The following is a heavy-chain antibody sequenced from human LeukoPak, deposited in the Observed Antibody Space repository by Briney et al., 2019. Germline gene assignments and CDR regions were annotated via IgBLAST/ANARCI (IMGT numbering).Heavy chain of an antibody. CDR3: ARRRYGSGIFDY. J-gene: IGHJ4*02. CDR1: GYSFTSYW. Sequence: GESLKISCKGSGYSFTSYWIGWVRQMPGKGLEWMGIIYPSDSDSRYSPSFQGQVTMSADKSISTTYLQWSSLKASDTAMYYCARRRYGSGIFDYWGQGTLVTVSS. D-gene: IGHD3-10*01. V-gene: IGHV5-51*01. CDR2: IYPSDSDS.